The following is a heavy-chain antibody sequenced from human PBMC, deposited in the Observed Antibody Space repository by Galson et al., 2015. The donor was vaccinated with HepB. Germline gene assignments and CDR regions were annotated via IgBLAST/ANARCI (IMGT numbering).Heavy chain of an antibody. CDR1: GGTFSSYA. CDR3: GCVVVPAGSIGRFYYYYGMDV. D-gene: IGHD2-2*01. V-gene: IGHV1-69*13. J-gene: IGHJ6*02. CDR2: IIPIFGTA. Sequence: SVKVSCKASGGTFSSYAISWVRQAPGQGLEWMGGIIPIFGTANYAQKFQGRVTITADESTSTAYMELSSLRSEDTAVYYCGCVVVPAGSIGRFYYYYGMDVWGQGTTVTVSS.